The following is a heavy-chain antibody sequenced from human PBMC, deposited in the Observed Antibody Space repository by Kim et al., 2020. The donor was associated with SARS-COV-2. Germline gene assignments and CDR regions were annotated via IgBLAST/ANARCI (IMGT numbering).Heavy chain of an antibody. J-gene: IGHJ5*01. V-gene: IGHV3-7*01. CDR3: ARDKAAGSGWSDS. D-gene: IGHD6-19*01. Sequence: VDSGRGRFTDSRDIAKNSMYLQMNSLRVEDTAVYYCARDKAAGSGWSDSWGQGTLVTVSS.